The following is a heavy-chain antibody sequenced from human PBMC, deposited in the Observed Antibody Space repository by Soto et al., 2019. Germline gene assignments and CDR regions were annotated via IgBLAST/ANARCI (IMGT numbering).Heavy chain of an antibody. V-gene: IGHV3-23*01. J-gene: IGHJ5*02. Sequence: GGSRRLSSAAAGFTFNKFAMSWVRQAPGKGLEWVSAISGSGDSAYYADSVKGRFTISRDNSKNTLYLQMNSLRAEDTAEYFCAKAHQYTAMGCSQSSWGQGTPVTVSS. CDR2: ISGSGDSA. CDR3: AKAHQYTAMGCSQSS. CDR1: GFTFNKFA. D-gene: IGHD5-18*01.